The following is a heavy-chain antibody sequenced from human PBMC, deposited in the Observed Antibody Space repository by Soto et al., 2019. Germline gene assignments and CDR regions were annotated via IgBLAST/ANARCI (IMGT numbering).Heavy chain of an antibody. CDR3: ARLYYYDSSGYLRPFGY. D-gene: IGHD3-22*01. Sequence: SGPTQVNPTRRRMLTCTFCGSSLTTSGVGGGWIGQPPEKALQWLALIFWDNEKRYSPSLNSRLTITKDDSKNQVVLTLTNMDPVDTAIYYCARLYYYDSSGYLRPFGYWGQGTLVPVSS. CDR2: IFWDNEK. J-gene: IGHJ4*02. CDR1: GSSLTTSGVG. V-gene: IGHV2-5*02.